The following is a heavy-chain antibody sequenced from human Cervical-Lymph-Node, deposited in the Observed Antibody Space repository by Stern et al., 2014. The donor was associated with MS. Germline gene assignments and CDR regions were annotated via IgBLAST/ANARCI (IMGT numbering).Heavy chain of an antibody. CDR1: GFTFSSYG. Sequence: QMQLVQSGGGVVQPGRSLRLSCEASGFTFSSYGMHWVRQAPGKGLEWVAAISDDGSRIYYADSVKGRFTISRDNSKNTLDLQMDSLKFEDTAVFYCAKERMLIAAAGLYDFWGQGTLVTVSS. CDR2: ISDDGSRI. J-gene: IGHJ4*02. D-gene: IGHD6-13*01. V-gene: IGHV3-30*18. CDR3: AKERMLIAAAGLYDF.